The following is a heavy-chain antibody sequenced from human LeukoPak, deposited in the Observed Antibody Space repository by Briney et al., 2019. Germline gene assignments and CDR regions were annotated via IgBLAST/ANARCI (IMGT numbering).Heavy chain of an antibody. Sequence: GGSLRLSCAASGFTFSTYGMHWVRQAPGKGLEWVAVIWYDGSNKYYADSVRGRFTISRDNFKNTLYLQMNSLRAEDTAVYYCARDLEIGPSPYYFDYWGQGTLVTVSS. D-gene: IGHD3-3*01. J-gene: IGHJ4*02. V-gene: IGHV3-33*01. CDR2: IWYDGSNK. CDR3: ARDLEIGPSPYYFDY. CDR1: GFTFSTYG.